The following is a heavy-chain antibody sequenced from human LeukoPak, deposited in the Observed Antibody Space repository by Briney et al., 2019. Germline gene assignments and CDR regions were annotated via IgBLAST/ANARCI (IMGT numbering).Heavy chain of an antibody. J-gene: IGHJ4*02. V-gene: IGHV5-51*01. Sequence: GESLKSSCKGSGYNFTNYWIGWVRQMPGKGLECMGIIHPGDSETRYSPSFQGQVTISADKSISTAYLQWSGLKASDTAMYYCARRLGATQPYFDFWGQGALVTVSS. CDR1: GYNFTNYW. CDR2: IHPGDSET. CDR3: ARRLGATQPYFDF. D-gene: IGHD1-26*01.